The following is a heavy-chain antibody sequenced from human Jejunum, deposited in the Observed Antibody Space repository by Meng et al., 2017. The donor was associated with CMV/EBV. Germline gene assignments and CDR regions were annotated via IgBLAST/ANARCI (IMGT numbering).Heavy chain of an antibody. CDR1: YW. V-gene: IGHV3-7*01. J-gene: IGHJ6*02. CDR3: ARDFTGSSYVTYYYYPMDV. CDR2: IKEDGSEK. Sequence: YWMSGVRQAPGKGLEWVANIKEDGSEKHYVDSVKGRFTISRDNAKNSLYLEMSNLRAEDTAVYYCARDFTGSSYVTYYYYPMDVWGQGTRVTVSS. D-gene: IGHD6-6*01.